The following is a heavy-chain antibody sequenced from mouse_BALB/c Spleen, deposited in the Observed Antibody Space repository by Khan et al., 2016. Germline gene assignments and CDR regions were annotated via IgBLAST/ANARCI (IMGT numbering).Heavy chain of an antibody. Sequence: QVQLQQSGAELAKPGASVKMSCKASGYTFTSYWMHWVKQRPGQGLEWIGYINPSTGYTEYNQKFKDKATLTADKSSSTAYMQLSSLTSEDSAVYYYASYSGSSYAMDYWGQGTSVTVSS. J-gene: IGHJ4*01. CDR2: INPSTGYT. D-gene: IGHD1-1*01. CDR3: ASYSGSSYAMDY. CDR1: GYTFTSYW. V-gene: IGHV1-7*01.